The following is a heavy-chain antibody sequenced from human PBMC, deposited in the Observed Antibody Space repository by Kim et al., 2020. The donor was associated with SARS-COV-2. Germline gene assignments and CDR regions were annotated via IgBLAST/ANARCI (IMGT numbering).Heavy chain of an antibody. J-gene: IGHJ6*02. D-gene: IGHD3-3*01. CDR3: SRDSSIFGVVITPLSYYYGMDV. Sequence: ASVKVSCKASGYTFTGYYMHWVRQAPGQGLEWMGRINPNSGGTNYAQKFQGRVTMTRDTSISTAYTELSRLRSDDTAVYYCSRDSSIFGVVITPLSYYYGMDVWGHGTTVTVSS. CDR1: GYTFTGYY. CDR2: INPNSGGT. V-gene: IGHV1-2*06.